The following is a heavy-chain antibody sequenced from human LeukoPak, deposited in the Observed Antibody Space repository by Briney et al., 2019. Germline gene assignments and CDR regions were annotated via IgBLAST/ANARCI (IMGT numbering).Heavy chain of an antibody. CDR3: ARGDDYNRRSFDY. J-gene: IGHJ4*02. CDR2: TRNKANSFTT. D-gene: IGHD5-24*01. Sequence: PGGSLRLSCAASGLTFNEHYMDWVRQAPGKGLGWVGRTRNKANSFTTEYAASVRGRSTISRDDSKNSLYLQMNSLKTEDTAVYYCARGDDYNRRSFDYWGQGTLVTVSS. CDR1: GLTFNEHY. V-gene: IGHV3-72*01.